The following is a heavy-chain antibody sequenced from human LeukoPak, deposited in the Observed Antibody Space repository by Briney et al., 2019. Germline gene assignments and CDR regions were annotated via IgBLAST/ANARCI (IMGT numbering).Heavy chain of an antibody. D-gene: IGHD6-19*01. Sequence: AGGSLRLSCAASGFTFSSYAMSWVRQAPGKGLEWVSAISGSGGSTYYADSVKGRFTISRDNSKNTLYLQMNSLRAEDTAVYYCANPIAVAAYRYYFDYWGQGTLVTVSS. J-gene: IGHJ4*02. CDR2: ISGSGGST. V-gene: IGHV3-23*01. CDR3: ANPIAVAAYRYYFDY. CDR1: GFTFSSYA.